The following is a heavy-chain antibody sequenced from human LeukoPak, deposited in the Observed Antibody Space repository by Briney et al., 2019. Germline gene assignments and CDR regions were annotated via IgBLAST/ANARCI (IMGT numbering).Heavy chain of an antibody. V-gene: IGHV4-59*01. D-gene: IGHD3-3*01. J-gene: IGHJ3*02. CDR1: GGSISNYY. CDR2: INYSGST. CDR3: ARFGGPHAFDI. Sequence: SETLSLTCTVSGGSISNYYWSWIRQPPGKGLEWIAYINYSGSTNYNPSLKSRVTISVDTSKNHFSLTLSSVTAADTAVYYCARFGGPHAFDIWGQGTMVTVSS.